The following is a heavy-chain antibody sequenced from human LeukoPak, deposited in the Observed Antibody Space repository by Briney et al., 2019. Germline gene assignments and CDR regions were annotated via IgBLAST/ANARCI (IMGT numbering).Heavy chain of an antibody. V-gene: IGHV1-2*02. CDR2: INPNSGGT. J-gene: IGHJ4*02. CDR1: GYTFTGYY. D-gene: IGHD1-26*01. Sequence: ASVKVSCKASGYTFTGYYMHWVRQAPGQGLEWMGWINPNSGGTNYAQKFQGRVTMTRDTSISTAYMELSRLRSDDTAVYYCARDHTRDRGSYYLQDRYYFDYWGQGTLVTVSS. CDR3: ARDHTRDRGSYYLQDRYYFDY.